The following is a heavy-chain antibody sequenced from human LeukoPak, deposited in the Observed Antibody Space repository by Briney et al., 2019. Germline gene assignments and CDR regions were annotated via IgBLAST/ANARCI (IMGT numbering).Heavy chain of an antibody. CDR1: GGSISSGGYS. J-gene: IGHJ4*02. V-gene: IGHV4-30-2*01. Sequence: SETLSLTCAVSGGSISSGGYSWSWIRQPPGKGLEWIGYIYHSGSTYYHPSLKSRVTISVDRSKNQFSLKLSSVTAADTAVYYCARCWSGYYDYWGQGTLVTVSS. CDR2: IYHSGST. CDR3: ARCWSGYYDY. D-gene: IGHD3-3*01.